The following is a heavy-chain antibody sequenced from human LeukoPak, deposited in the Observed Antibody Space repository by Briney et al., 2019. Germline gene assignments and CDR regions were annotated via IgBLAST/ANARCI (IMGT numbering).Heavy chain of an antibody. CDR2: IKQDGSEK. Sequence: GGSLRLSCAASGLTFSSYWMSWVRQAPGKGLEWVANIKQDGSEKYYVDSVKGRFTISRDNAKNSLYLQMNSLRAEDTAVYYCARERGIVGATSIFDYWGQGTLVTVSS. CDR3: ARERGIVGATSIFDY. V-gene: IGHV3-7*01. J-gene: IGHJ4*02. CDR1: GLTFSSYW. D-gene: IGHD1-26*01.